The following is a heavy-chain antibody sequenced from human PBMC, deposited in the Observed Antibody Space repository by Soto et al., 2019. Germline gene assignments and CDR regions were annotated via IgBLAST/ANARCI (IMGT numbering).Heavy chain of an antibody. CDR3: ARAEVLRFSYSLLRYYYGMDV. J-gene: IGHJ6*02. D-gene: IGHD3-3*01. Sequence: SVEVSYRDSCYTFTSYGISWVRQAPVQGLEWMGWISAYNGNTNYAQKLQGRVTMTTDTSTSTAYMELRSLRSDDTAVYYCARAEVLRFSYSLLRYYYGMDVWGQGTKVTVYS. CDR1: CYTFTSYG. V-gene: IGHV1-18*04. CDR2: ISAYNGNT.